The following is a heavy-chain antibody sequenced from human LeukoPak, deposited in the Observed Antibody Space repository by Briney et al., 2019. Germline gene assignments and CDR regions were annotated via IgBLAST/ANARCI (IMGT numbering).Heavy chain of an antibody. J-gene: IGHJ4*02. V-gene: IGHV4-59*01. D-gene: IGHD6-19*01. Sequence: SETLSLTCTVSGGSISSYYWSWIRQPPGKGLEWIGYIYYSGSTNYNLSLKSRVTISVDTSKNQFSLKLSSVTAADTAVYYCAREVAGDYFDYWGQGTLVTVSS. CDR3: AREVAGDYFDY. CDR2: IYYSGST. CDR1: GGSISSYY.